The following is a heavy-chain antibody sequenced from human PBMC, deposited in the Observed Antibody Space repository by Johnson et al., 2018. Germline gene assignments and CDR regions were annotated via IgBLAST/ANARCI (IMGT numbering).Heavy chain of an antibody. Sequence: QVQLQESGPGLVKPSETLSLTCTVSGGAISSYYWSWIRQPPGKGLEWSGYIYYRGSTTYNPALKSRVTISVDTSKNQFSLKLSSVTAADTAVYYCARFQYYDILTGYFDGMDVWGQGTTVTVSS. CDR2: IYYRGST. V-gene: IGHV4-59*01. J-gene: IGHJ6*02. CDR3: ARFQYYDILTGYFDGMDV. D-gene: IGHD3-9*01. CDR1: GGAISSYY.